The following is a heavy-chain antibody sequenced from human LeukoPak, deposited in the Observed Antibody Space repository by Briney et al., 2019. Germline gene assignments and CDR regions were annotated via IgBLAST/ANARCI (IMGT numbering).Heavy chain of an antibody. CDR1: GYTFTSYA. CDR2: INAGNGNT. J-gene: IGHJ6*02. V-gene: IGHV1-3*01. CDR3: ARRGIAAAFYGMDV. D-gene: IGHD6-13*01. Sequence: ASVKVSCKASGYTFTSYAMHWVRQAPGQRLEWMGWINAGNGNTKYSQKFQGRVTITRDTSASTAYMELSSLRSEDTAVYYCARRGIAAAFYGMDVWGQGTTVTVSS.